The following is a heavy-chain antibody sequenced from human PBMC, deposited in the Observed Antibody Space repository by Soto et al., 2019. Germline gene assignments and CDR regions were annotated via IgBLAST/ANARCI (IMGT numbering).Heavy chain of an antibody. Sequence: PSETLSLTCAVYGGSLSGYYWSWIRQPPGKGLEWIGEINHSGSTNYNPSLKSRVTISVDTSKNQFSLKLSSVTAADTAVYHCARGVAMASFDYWGQGTQVTVSS. CDR2: INHSGST. J-gene: IGHJ4*02. CDR3: ARGVAMASFDY. D-gene: IGHD5-18*01. CDR1: GGSLSGYY. V-gene: IGHV4-34*01.